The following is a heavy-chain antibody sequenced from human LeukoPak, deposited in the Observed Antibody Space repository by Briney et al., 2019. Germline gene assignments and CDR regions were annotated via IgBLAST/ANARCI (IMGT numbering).Heavy chain of an antibody. V-gene: IGHV1-3*04. CDR3: ARRLGRSFDY. Sequence: GASVKVSCKASGYTFINHAIHWVRQAPGQRLEWMGWINIGNSNTKYSQNFQGRITITRDTSATTAYMDLSSLRSEDTAMYYCARRLGRSFDYWGQGTLVTVSS. CDR1: GYTFINHA. J-gene: IGHJ4*02. D-gene: IGHD2-21*01. CDR2: INIGNSNT.